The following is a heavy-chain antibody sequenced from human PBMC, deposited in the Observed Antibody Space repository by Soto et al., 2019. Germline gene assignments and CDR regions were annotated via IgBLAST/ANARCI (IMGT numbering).Heavy chain of an antibody. Sequence: SQTLSLTCAISGDSVSSNSAAWNWIRQSPSRGLEWLGRTYYRSKWYNDYAVSVKSRITINPDTSKNQFSLQLNSVTPEDTAVYYCASEGIAARLGPTTSSDYYYDVMDVWGQGTTVTVSS. CDR1: GDSVSSNSAA. CDR3: ASEGIAARLGPTTSSDYYYDVMDV. V-gene: IGHV6-1*01. CDR2: TYYRSKWYN. D-gene: IGHD6-6*01. J-gene: IGHJ6*02.